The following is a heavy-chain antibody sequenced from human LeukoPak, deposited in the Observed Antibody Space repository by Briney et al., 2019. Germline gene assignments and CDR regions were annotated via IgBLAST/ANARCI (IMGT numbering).Heavy chain of an antibody. J-gene: IGHJ4*02. Sequence: SETLSLTCTVSGDSLTNYYWNWIRPPPGKGVEWIGEINHSGSTNYNPSLKSRVTISVDTSKNQFSLKLSSVTAADTAVYYCARGHSSGWYYFDYWGQGALVTVSS. CDR1: GDSLTNYY. CDR2: INHSGST. V-gene: IGHV4-34*01. D-gene: IGHD6-19*01. CDR3: ARGHSSGWYYFDY.